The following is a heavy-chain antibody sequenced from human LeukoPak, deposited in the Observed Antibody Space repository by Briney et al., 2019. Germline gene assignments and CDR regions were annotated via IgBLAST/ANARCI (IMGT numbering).Heavy chain of an antibody. J-gene: IGHJ4*02. V-gene: IGHV3-7*03. CDR3: AKGSYYDSSGSFYFDY. D-gene: IGHD3-22*01. CDR1: GFTFSNYW. Sequence: GGSLRLSCAASGFTFSNYWMTWVRQAPGKGLEWVANIKPDESEKYYVGSVKGRFTISRDNAKNSLYLQMNSLRAEDTAVYYCAKGSYYDSSGSFYFDYWGQGTLVTVSS. CDR2: IKPDESEK.